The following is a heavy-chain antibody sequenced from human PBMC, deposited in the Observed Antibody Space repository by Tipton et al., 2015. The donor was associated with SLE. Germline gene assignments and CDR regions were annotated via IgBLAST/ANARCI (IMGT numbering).Heavy chain of an antibody. CDR3: AVGSDCSQ. CDR1: GVSIGSYY. D-gene: IGHD2-21*02. V-gene: IGHV4-59*01. Sequence: TLSLTCSVSGVSIGSYYWSWIRQPPGKGLEWIGYIHYSGSTNYNPSLESRVTMSVDTSNNQFSLRLSSVTAADTAEYYCAVGSDCSQWGQGTPVSVSS. J-gene: IGHJ4*02. CDR2: IHYSGST.